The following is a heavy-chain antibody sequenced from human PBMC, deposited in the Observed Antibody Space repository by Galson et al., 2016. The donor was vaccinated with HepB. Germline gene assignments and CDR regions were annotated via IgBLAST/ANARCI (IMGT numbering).Heavy chain of an antibody. D-gene: IGHD3-16*01. CDR2: IYHSGNA. Sequence: TLSLTCTVSGGSISSGGYYWSWIRHHPGEGLEWIGYIYHSGNAYYNASLKSRVTISVDTSKNQFFLKLTSLTAAGTAVYFCARGGRKGLWGYYFGYWGQGTLVTVPS. CDR3: ARGGRKGLWGYYFGY. V-gene: IGHV4-31*03. CDR1: GGSISSGGYY. J-gene: IGHJ4*02.